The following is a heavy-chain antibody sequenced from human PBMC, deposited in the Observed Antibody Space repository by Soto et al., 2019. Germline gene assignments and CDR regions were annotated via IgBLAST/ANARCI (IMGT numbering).Heavy chain of an antibody. CDR1: GFTFSSYA. J-gene: IGHJ4*02. D-gene: IGHD4-17*01. CDR3: ARGGDYGHVDY. Sequence: QVQLVESGGGVVQPGRSLRLSCAASGFTFSSYAMHWVRQAPGKGLEWVAVISYDGSNKYYADSVKGRFTISRDNSKNTLYLQMNSLRAEDTAVYYCARGGDYGHVDYWGQGTLVTVSS. CDR2: ISYDGSNK. V-gene: IGHV3-30-3*01.